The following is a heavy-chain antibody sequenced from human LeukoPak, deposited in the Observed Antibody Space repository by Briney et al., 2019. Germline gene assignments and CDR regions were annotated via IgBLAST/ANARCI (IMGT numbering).Heavy chain of an antibody. V-gene: IGHV3-48*01. CDR1: GFTFSTYT. D-gene: IGHD2-2*01. Sequence: GGSLRLSCAASGFTFSTYTMSWVRQAPGKGPEWVSYISRSSTTTYYADSVKGRFTISRDIAKNSLYLHMNSLRAEDTAVYYCARGGYCSNTNCFLFDPWGQGTLVTVSS. CDR3: ARGGYCSNTNCFLFDP. CDR2: ISRSSTTT. J-gene: IGHJ5*02.